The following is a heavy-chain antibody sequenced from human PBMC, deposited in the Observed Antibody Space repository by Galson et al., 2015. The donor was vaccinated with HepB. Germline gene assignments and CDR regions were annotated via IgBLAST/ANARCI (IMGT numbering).Heavy chain of an antibody. CDR3: ARDLRYFDWLLTSGKNWFDP. CDR1: GYTFTSYA. Sequence: SVKVSCKASGYTFTSYAMNWVRQAPGQGLEWMGWINTNTGNPTYAQGFTGRFVFSLDTSVSTAYLQISSLKAEDTAVYYCARDLRYFDWLLTSGKNWFDPWGQGTLVTVSS. V-gene: IGHV7-4-1*02. CDR2: INTNTGNP. J-gene: IGHJ5*02. D-gene: IGHD3-9*01.